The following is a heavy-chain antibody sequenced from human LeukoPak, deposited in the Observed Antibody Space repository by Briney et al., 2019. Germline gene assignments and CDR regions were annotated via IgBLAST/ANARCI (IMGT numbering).Heavy chain of an antibody. V-gene: IGHV4-61*02. CDR2: IYTSGST. CDR3: ARDNSWVAAAGTLGIDWFDP. D-gene: IGHD6-13*01. J-gene: IGHJ5*02. CDR1: GGSISSGSYY. Sequence: PSETLSLTCTVSGGSISSGSYYWSWIRQPAGKGLEWIGRIYTSGSTNYNPSLKSRVTISVDTSKNQFSRKLSSVTAADTAVYDCARDNSWVAAAGTLGIDWFDPWGQGTLVTVSS.